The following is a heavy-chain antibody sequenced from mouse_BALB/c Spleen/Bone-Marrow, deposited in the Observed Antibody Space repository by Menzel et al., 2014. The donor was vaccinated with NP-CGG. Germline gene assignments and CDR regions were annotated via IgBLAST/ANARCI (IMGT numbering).Heavy chain of an antibody. CDR3: ANLGRYAMDY. CDR1: GYTFTDYY. D-gene: IGHD3-1*01. V-gene: IGHV1-84*02. CDR2: IYPGSGNT. Sequence: QVQLQQSGPELVKPGASVKISCKASGYTFTDYYINWVKQKPGRGLEWIGWIYPGSGNTKYNEKFKGKATLTVDTSSSTAYMQLSSLTSEDTAVYFCANLGRYAMDYWGQGTSVTVSS. J-gene: IGHJ4*01.